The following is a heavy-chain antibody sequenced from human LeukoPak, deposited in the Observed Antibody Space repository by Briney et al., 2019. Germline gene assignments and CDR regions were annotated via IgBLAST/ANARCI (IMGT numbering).Heavy chain of an antibody. CDR1: GFNCDDYG. CDR2: INWNCGST. V-gene: IGHV3-20*04. Sequence: GGSLRLSCAASGFNCDDYGMSWVRQAPGKGLEWVSGINWNCGSTGYADSVKGRFSISRDNAKNSLYLQMNSLRADDTALYYCARDLGRDRAMGNDAFDIWGQGTMVTVSS. CDR3: ARDLGRDRAMGNDAFDI. D-gene: IGHD5-18*01. J-gene: IGHJ3*02.